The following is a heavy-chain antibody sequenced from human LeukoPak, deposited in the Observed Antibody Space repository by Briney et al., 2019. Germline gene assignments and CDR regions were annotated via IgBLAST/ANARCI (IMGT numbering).Heavy chain of an antibody. D-gene: IGHD6-13*01. CDR2: INPDSGGS. CDR1: GYTFTGNY. J-gene: IGHJ2*01. CDR3: ARENSSFDL. Sequence: ASVKVSCKASGYTFTGNYMHWVRPAPGQGLEWMGRINPDSGGSNYAQKFQGRVTMTRDTSISTAYMEVSRLRSDDTAVYYCARENSSFDLWGRGTLVTVSS. V-gene: IGHV1-2*02.